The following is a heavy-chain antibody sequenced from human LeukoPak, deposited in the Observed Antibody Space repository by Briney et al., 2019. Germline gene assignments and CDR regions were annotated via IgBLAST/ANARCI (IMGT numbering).Heavy chain of an antibody. CDR1: ADTFTTYD. CDR2: LNSNSRNT. J-gene: IGHJ4*02. Sequence: ASVNVSCKASADTFTTYDVNWVRQATGQGLEWMGWLNSNSRNTGYVHKFQGRVTMTMNTSISTAYMELTSLTTEDTAVYYCARSTMGARRKYDYWGQGTLVTVSS. D-gene: IGHD1-26*01. CDR3: ARSTMGARRKYDY. V-gene: IGHV1-8*01.